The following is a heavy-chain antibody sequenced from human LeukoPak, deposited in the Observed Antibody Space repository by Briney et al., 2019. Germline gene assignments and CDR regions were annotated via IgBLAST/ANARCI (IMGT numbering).Heavy chain of an antibody. V-gene: IGHV4-59*12. D-gene: IGHD3-22*01. CDR3: ARDHSPNYYDSSGPGY. CDR2: IYYSGST. J-gene: IGHJ4*02. CDR1: GGSISSYY. Sequence: SETLSLTCTVSGGSISSYYWSWIRQPPGKGLEWIGYIYYSGSTNYNPSLKSRVTISVDTSKSQFSLKLSSVTAADTAVYYCARDHSPNYYDSSGPGYWGQGTLVTVSS.